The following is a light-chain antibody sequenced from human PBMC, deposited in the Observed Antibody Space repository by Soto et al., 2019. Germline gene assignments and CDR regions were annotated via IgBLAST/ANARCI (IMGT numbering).Light chain of an antibody. CDR2: GDS. CDR1: QSVYGN. Sequence: ETVMTQSPATLSVSPGERATLSSRASQSVYGNLAWYHQECGQPPRLLVFGDSTWATGVPARFSGGESGRECTLTMCGRQSEGFPVYFGHQYASWPLTVGGGTKVDI. CDR3: HQYASWPLT. V-gene: IGKV3-15*01. J-gene: IGKJ4*01.